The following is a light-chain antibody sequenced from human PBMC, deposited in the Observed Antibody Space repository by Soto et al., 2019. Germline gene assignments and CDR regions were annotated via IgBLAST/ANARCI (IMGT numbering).Light chain of an antibody. J-gene: IGKJ3*01. CDR2: GAS. CDR3: QKSNSSPFT. Sequence: DIQMTQSPSSLSASVGDRVTITCRASWDIANYLAWYQQKPGKVPQLLIYGASTLQSGDPSRFSGSGSWTDFTLTISSLQPEDVATDYCQKSNSSPFTFGPGTKVNIK. CDR1: WDIANY. V-gene: IGKV1-27*01.